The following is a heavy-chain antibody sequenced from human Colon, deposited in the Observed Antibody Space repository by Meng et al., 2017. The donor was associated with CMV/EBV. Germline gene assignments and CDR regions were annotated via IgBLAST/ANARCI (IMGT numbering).Heavy chain of an antibody. Sequence: GESLKISCAASGLTFNKYAMSWARQAPGKGLEWVSAISGSGINTYYADSVKGRFTISRDNSKNTLYVQMNSLRAEDTAVYYCAKDRGGCSSTNCYLDCWGQGTLVTVSS. CDR3: AKDRGGCSSTNCYLDC. J-gene: IGHJ4*02. CDR2: ISGSGINT. V-gene: IGHV3-23*01. CDR1: GLTFNKYA. D-gene: IGHD2-2*01.